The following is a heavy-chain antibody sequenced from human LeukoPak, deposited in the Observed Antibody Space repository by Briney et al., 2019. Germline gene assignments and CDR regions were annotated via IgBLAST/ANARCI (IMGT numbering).Heavy chain of an antibody. CDR3: ARDTYGGNWSLGY. D-gene: IGHD4-23*01. CDR2: VNPDSGGT. CDR1: GFTFTVYY. V-gene: IGHV1-2*02. Sequence: ASVTVSSKASGFTFTVYYIHSVRPTPGQGRGWMGWVNPDSGGTKYPQKFQGRVSMTSDTSISTDYMELSRLTSDDTAVYYCARDTYGGNWSLGYWGQGTLVTVSS. J-gene: IGHJ4*02.